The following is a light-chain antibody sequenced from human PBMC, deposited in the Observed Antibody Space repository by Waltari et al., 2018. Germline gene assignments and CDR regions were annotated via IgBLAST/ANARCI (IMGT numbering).Light chain of an antibody. CDR2: KAS. Sequence: DIQMTQSPSTLSASVGDRVTITCRASQNINSWLAWYQQKPGKAPKLLIYKASSLESGVPSRFSGSGSGTEFTLTISSLQPDDFVTYYCQQHSNYWTFGQGTKVEIK. V-gene: IGKV1-5*03. J-gene: IGKJ1*01. CDR3: QQHSNYWT. CDR1: QNINSW.